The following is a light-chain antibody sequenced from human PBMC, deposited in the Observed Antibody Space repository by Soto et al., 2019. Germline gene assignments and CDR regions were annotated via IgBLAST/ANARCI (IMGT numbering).Light chain of an antibody. V-gene: IGLV2-14*01. J-gene: IGLJ1*01. CDR2: AVT. CDR3: SSYTSSSTL. CDR1: SSDIGAYNY. Sequence: QSALTQPASVSGSPGQSITISCTGTSSDIGAYNYVSWYQQHPGKAPKLMIYAVTDRPSGVSSRFSGSKSANTASLTISGLQAEDEAEYYCSSYTSSSTLFGTGTQLTVL.